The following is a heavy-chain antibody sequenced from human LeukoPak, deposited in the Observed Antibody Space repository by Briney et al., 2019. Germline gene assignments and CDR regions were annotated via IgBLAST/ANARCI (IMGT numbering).Heavy chain of an antibody. CDR3: ARGTMVRGVIFGF. CDR1: GFTFSSYW. Sequence: GGSLRLSCAASGFTFSSYWMSWVRQAPGKGLEWVANIKQDGSEKYYVDFVKGRFTISRDNAKNSLYLQMNSLRAEDTAVYYCARGTMVRGVIFGFWGQGTLVTVSS. J-gene: IGHJ4*02. V-gene: IGHV3-7*01. CDR2: IKQDGSEK. D-gene: IGHD3-10*01.